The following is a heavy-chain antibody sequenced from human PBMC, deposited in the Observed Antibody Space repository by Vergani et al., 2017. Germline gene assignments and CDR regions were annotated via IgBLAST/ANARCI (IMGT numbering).Heavy chain of an antibody. D-gene: IGHD3-10*01. CDR3: ARDGGYYYGSGSYSPDLDY. CDR2: ISGSGVSA. J-gene: IGHJ4*02. CDR1: EFTFSNYA. Sequence: EVQLLESGGGLVQPGGSLRLTCAASEFTFSNYAMNWVRQAPGKGLEWVSGISGSGVSAYYTDSVKGRFTISRDNSKNMLFLQMNNLRTEDTAIYYCARDGGYYYGSGSYSPDLDYWGQGTLVTVSS. V-gene: IGHV3-23*01.